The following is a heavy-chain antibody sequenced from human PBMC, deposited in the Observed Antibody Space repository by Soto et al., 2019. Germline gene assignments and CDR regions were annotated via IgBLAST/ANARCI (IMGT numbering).Heavy chain of an antibody. J-gene: IGHJ4*02. D-gene: IGHD3-10*01. CDR3: ARALSGSYFVFEH. CDR2: LYSRGNT. Sequence: WTWIRQHPGKGLQWIGYLYSRGNTYYNPPLNSRISIAADTPKNQFSLKLTSVTAADTAVYFCARALSGSYFVFEHWGQGALVSVSS. V-gene: IGHV4-31*02.